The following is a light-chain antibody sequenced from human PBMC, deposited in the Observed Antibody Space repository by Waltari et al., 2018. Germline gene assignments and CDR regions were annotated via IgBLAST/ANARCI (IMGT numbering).Light chain of an antibody. V-gene: IGLV1-40*01. J-gene: IGLJ3*02. CDR1: SSNIGAGYD. Sequence: QSVLTQPPSVSGAPGQRVTISCTGSSSNIGAGYDVHWYQQLPGTVPKLLIDGNNNRPSGVPGRFSGSKSGTSASLAITGLQAEDEGDYYCQSYDRSLSGWVFGGGTKLTVL. CDR2: GNN. CDR3: QSYDRSLSGWV.